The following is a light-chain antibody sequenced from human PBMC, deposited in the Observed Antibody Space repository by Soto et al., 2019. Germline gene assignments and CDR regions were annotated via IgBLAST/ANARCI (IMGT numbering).Light chain of an antibody. Sequence: EIVLTQSPGTLSLSPGERATLSCRASQSVSNNYLAWYQQKPGQAPRRLIFGASGRATGIPDRLSGSGSGTDFTLTISRLEPEDFAVYYCQQYGISPTFGQGTKVDIK. CDR2: GAS. CDR3: QQYGISPT. V-gene: IGKV3-20*01. J-gene: IGKJ1*01. CDR1: QSVSNNY.